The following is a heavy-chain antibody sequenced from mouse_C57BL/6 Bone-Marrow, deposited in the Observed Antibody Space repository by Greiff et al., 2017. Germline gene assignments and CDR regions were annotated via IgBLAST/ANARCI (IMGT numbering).Heavy chain of an antibody. V-gene: IGHV1-50*01. D-gene: IGHD2-2*01. CDR1: GYTFTSYW. CDR3: ARSGVYGYDEGVDY. Sequence: VQLQQPGAELVKPGASVKLSCKASGYTFTSYWMQWVKQRPGQGLEWIGGIDPSDSYTNYNQKFKGKATLTVDTSSSTAYMQLSSLTSEDSAVYYCARSGVYGYDEGVDYWGQGTTLTVSS. CDR2: IDPSDSYT. J-gene: IGHJ2*01.